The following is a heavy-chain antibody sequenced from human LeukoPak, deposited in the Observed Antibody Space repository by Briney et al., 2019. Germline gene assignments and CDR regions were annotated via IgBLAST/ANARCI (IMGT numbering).Heavy chain of an antibody. CDR1: GFTFSSYS. V-gene: IGHV3-7*03. J-gene: IGHJ4*02. CDR3: AREMFTAPGTGDY. D-gene: IGHD6-13*01. CDR2: IKQDGSEK. Sequence: GGSLRLSCAASGFTFSSYSMVWVRQAPGKGLEWVANIKQDGSEKYYVDSVKGRFTISRDNAKNSLYLQMNSLRAEDTAVYYCAREMFTAPGTGDYWGQGTLVTVSS.